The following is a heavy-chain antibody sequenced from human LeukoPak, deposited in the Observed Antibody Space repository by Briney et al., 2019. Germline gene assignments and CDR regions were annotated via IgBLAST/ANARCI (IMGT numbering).Heavy chain of an antibody. Sequence: SETLSLTCAVYGGSFSGYYWSWIRQPPGKGLEWIGEINHSGSTNYNPSLKSRVTISVDTSKNQLSLKLSSVTAADTAVYYCARQSSGYYYRFDYWGQGTLVTVSS. D-gene: IGHD3-22*01. CDR1: GGSFSGYY. CDR3: ARQSSGYYYRFDY. CDR2: INHSGST. J-gene: IGHJ4*02. V-gene: IGHV4-34*01.